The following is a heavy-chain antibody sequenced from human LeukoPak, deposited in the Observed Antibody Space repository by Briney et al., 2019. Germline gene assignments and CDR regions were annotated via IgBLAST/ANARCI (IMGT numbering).Heavy chain of an antibody. Sequence: ASVKVSCKASGYTFTSYGISWVRQAPGQGLEWMGWISAYNGNTNYAQKLQGRVTMATDTSTSTAYMELRSLRSDDTAVYYCARDRDYDILTGFENWFDPRGQGTLVTVSS. D-gene: IGHD3-9*01. CDR3: ARDRDYDILTGFENWFDP. J-gene: IGHJ5*02. CDR2: ISAYNGNT. V-gene: IGHV1-18*04. CDR1: GYTFTSYG.